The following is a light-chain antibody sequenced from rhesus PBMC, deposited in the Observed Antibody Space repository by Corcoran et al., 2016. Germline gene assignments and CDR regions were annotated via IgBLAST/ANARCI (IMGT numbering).Light chain of an antibody. V-gene: IGKV3-24*04. Sequence: ETVVTQSPATLALSPGERATLSCRASQSVGSYLAWYQQNPGQAPRLLIYGASSRAPALPDRVSGSGSGTDFTLTISSLEPEDVGVYYCQQSSTFGGGTKVEIK. CDR1: QSVGSY. CDR2: GAS. CDR3: QQSST. J-gene: IGKJ4*01.